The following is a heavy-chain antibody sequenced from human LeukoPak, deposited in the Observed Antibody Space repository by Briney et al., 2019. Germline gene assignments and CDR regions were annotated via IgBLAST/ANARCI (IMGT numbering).Heavy chain of an antibody. CDR3: AREDYGDYSYHYYYGMDV. D-gene: IGHD4-17*01. CDR2: IYYSGST. J-gene: IGHJ6*02. CDR1: GGSISSSSYY. V-gene: IGHV4-39*02. Sequence: KPSETLSLTCTVSGGSISSSSYYWGWIRQPPGKGLEWIGSIYYSGSTYYNPSLKSRVTISVDTSKNQFSLKLSSVTAADTAVYYCAREDYGDYSYHYYYGMDVWGQGTTVTVSS.